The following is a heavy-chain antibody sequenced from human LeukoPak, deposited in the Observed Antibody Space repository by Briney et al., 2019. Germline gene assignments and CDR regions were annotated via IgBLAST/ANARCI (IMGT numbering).Heavy chain of an antibody. V-gene: IGHV3-21*01. CDR1: GFTLPSYT. D-gene: IGHD6-13*01. Sequence: WGSLTLSCTASGFTLPSYTFHWVVQAPGKGLEWVSSISAVGSYIYYADSVKGRFTISRDKVEKSAYMELSGLTGQDTAIYYCARGGIAGCAVDDDYMDGWGEGSTVTVSS. CDR3: ARGGIAGCAVDDDYMDG. J-gene: IGHJ6*03. CDR2: ISAVGSYI.